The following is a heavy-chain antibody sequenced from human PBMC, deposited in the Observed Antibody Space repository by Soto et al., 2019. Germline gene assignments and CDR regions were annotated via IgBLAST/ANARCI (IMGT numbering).Heavy chain of an antibody. CDR1: GYTFTSYA. V-gene: IGHV1-3*01. D-gene: IGHD3-10*01. Sequence: ASVTVSCKASGYTFTSYAMHWVRQAPGQRLEWMGWINAGNGNTKYSQKFQGRVTITRDTSASTAYMELSSLRSEDTAVYYCARAMVRGVIPFDPWGQGTLVTVSS. CDR3: ARAMVRGVIPFDP. J-gene: IGHJ5*02. CDR2: INAGNGNT.